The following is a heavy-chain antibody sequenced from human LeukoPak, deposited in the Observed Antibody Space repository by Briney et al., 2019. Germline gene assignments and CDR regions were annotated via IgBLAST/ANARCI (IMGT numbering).Heavy chain of an antibody. D-gene: IGHD6-13*01. Sequence: SETLSLTCTVSGGSISSGSYYWSWIRQPAGKGLEWIGRIYTSGSTNYNPSLKSRVTISVDTSKNQFSLKLSSVTAADTAVYYCARGIAAAGTFWAVAFDFWGQGTLVTVSS. J-gene: IGHJ4*02. V-gene: IGHV4-61*02. CDR3: ARGIAAAGTFWAVAFDF. CDR1: GGSISSGSYY. CDR2: IYTSGST.